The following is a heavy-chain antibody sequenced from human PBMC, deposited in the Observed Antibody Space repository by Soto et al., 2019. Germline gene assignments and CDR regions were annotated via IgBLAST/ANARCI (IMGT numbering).Heavy chain of an antibody. J-gene: IGHJ3*02. CDR3: ARDRAATAVGGAFDI. CDR1: GFTVSSNY. CDR2: IYSGGST. V-gene: IGHV3-66*01. Sequence: VQLVESGGGLVQPGGSLRLSCAASGFTVSSNYMSWVRQAPGKGLEWVSVIYSGGSTYYADSVKGRFTISRDNSKNTLYLQMNSLRAEDTAVYYCARDRAATAVGGAFDIWGQGTMVTVSS. D-gene: IGHD2-15*01.